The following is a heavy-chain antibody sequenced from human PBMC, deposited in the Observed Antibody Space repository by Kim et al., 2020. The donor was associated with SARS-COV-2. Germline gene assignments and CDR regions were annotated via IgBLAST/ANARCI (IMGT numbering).Heavy chain of an antibody. V-gene: IGHV4-39*01. J-gene: IGHJ4*02. CDR3: ARLIEYSSSWLDY. D-gene: IGHD6-13*01. Sequence: YNPSLKRRVTISVDTSKNQFSLKLSSVTAADTAVYYCARLIEYSSSWLDYWGQGTLVTVSS.